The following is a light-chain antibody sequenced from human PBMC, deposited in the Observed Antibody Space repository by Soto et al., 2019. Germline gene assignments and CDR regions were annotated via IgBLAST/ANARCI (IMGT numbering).Light chain of an antibody. J-gene: IGLJ3*02. CDR1: SSNIGAGYD. CDR2: GNS. Sequence: QSVLTQPPSVSGAPGQRVTISCTGSSSNIGAGYDGHWYQQLPGTAPKLLIYGNSNRPSGVPDRFSGSKSGTSASLAITGLQAEDEADYYCKSYDSSLSGWVFGGGTKLTVL. V-gene: IGLV1-40*01. CDR3: KSYDSSLSGWV.